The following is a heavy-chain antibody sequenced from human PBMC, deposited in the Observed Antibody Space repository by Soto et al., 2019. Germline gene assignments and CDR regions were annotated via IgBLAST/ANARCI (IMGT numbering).Heavy chain of an antibody. CDR1: GYTFTSYA. Sequence: QVQLVQSRAAEKKPGASVKVSCKASGYTFTSYAMHWVRQAPGQRLEWMGWINAGNGNTKDSQKFQGRVTITRDTSASTAYMELSSLRSEHTAVYYCASEAIAAAAVEGMDVWGQGTTVTVSS. J-gene: IGHJ6*02. CDR3: ASEAIAAAAVEGMDV. D-gene: IGHD6-13*01. CDR2: INAGNGNT. V-gene: IGHV1-3*05.